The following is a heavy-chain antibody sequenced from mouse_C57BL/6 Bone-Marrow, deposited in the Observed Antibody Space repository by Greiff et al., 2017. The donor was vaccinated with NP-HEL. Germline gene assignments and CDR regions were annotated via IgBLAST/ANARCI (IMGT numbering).Heavy chain of an antibody. D-gene: IGHD2-1*01. CDR2: IYPRDGST. V-gene: IGHV1-85*01. Sequence: QVQLQQSGPELVKPGASVKLSCKASGYTFTSYDINWVKPRPGQGLEWIGWIYPRDGSTKYNEKFKGKATLTVDTSSSTAYMELHSLTSEDSAVYFCARKGKRRPVYYAMDYWGQGTSVTVSS. CDR1: GYTFTSYD. CDR3: ARKGKRRPVYYAMDY. J-gene: IGHJ4*01.